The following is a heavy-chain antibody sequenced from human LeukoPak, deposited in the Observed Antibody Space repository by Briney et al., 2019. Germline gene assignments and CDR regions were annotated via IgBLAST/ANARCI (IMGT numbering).Heavy chain of an antibody. CDR1: GGSISNYY. CDR3: ARWKEGSGSYYLYYMDV. V-gene: IGHV4-59*01. D-gene: IGHD3-10*01. J-gene: IGHJ6*03. CDR2: IYYSGST. Sequence: PSETLSLTCTVSGGSISNYYWSWIRQPPGKGLEWIGYIYYSGSTNYNPSLKSRVTISVDTSKNQFSLNLSSVTAADTAVYYCARWKEGSGSYYLYYMDVWGRGTTVTVSS.